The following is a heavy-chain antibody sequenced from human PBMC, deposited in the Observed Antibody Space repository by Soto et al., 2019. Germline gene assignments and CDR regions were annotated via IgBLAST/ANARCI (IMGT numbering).Heavy chain of an antibody. V-gene: IGHV4-59*01. D-gene: IGHD1-1*01. Sequence: SETLSLTCTVSGGSISSYYWSWIRQPPGKGLEWIGYIYYSGSTNYNPSLKSRVTISVDTSKNQFSLKLSSVTAADTAVYYCARLRLNWDDAFDIWGQGTMVTVSS. J-gene: IGHJ3*02. CDR1: GGSISSYY. CDR3: ARLRLNWDDAFDI. CDR2: IYYSGST.